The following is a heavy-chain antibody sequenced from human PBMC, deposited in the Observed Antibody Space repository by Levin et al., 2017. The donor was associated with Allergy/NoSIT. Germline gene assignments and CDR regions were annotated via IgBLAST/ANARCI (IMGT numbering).Heavy chain of an antibody. Sequence: GESLKISCAASGFTFSSYGMHWVRQAPGKGLEWVAVTSSDGNNKYYADSVKGRFTISRDNSKNTLYLQMNTLRAEDTAVYYCAKPHRPHCSGGSCYWFDYWGQGTLVAVSS. CDR2: TSSDGNNK. J-gene: IGHJ4*02. V-gene: IGHV3-30*18. D-gene: IGHD2-15*01. CDR1: GFTFSSYG. CDR3: AKPHRPHCSGGSCYWFDY.